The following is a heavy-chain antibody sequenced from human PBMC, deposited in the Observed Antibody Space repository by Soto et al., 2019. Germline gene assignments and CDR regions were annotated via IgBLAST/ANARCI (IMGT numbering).Heavy chain of an antibody. CDR2: IVPIVDTS. CDR1: GGTFSSYA. V-gene: IGHV1-69*12. Sequence: QVQLVQSGAEVRQPASSVKVSCKTSGGTFSSYAISWVRQAPGQGLEWMGGIVPIVDTSTYAQKFQGRVTITAAESTITVYMELSSLRSPDTAVYSSLIVVAIPGSPDNWGQGTLVTVSS. J-gene: IGHJ4*02. CDR3: LIVVAIPGSPDN. D-gene: IGHD3-22*01.